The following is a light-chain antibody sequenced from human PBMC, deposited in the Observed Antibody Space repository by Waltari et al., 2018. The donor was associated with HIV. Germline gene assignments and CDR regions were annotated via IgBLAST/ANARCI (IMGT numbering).Light chain of an antibody. J-gene: IGLJ2*01. CDR3: QVWDSSSDLVV. CDR2: DAS. CDR1: NIGSKS. Sequence: SYVLTQPPSVSVAPGKTARITWGGNNIGSKSVHWYQPKPGQAPVLVIYDASDRPSGSPERFSGSNSGNTATLTISRVEAGDEADYYCQVWDSSSDLVVFGGGTKLTVL. V-gene: IGLV3-21*04.